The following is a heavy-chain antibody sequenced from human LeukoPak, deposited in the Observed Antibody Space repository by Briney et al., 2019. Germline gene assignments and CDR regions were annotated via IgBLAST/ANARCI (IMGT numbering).Heavy chain of an antibody. J-gene: IGHJ4*02. Sequence: GGSLRLSCAASGFTFSDTWMHWVRHAPGEGLVWVSRIRSDGSDTRYAESVKGRFTISRDNAKNTLYLQMNSLRAEDTAVYYCARDWFHAIDYWGQGTLVTVSS. D-gene: IGHD2/OR15-2a*01. CDR1: GFTFSDTW. CDR3: ARDWFHAIDY. V-gene: IGHV3-74*01. CDR2: IRSDGSDT.